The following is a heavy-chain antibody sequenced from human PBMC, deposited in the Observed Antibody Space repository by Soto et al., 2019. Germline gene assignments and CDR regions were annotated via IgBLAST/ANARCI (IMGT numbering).Heavy chain of an antibody. D-gene: IGHD3-16*01. J-gene: IGHJ4*02. CDR1: GFTFSSYW. CDR3: ARDYASLDY. V-gene: IGHV3-74*01. CDR2: IRGDESSI. Sequence: PGGSLRLSCAASGFTFSSYWMHWVRQAPGKGLVWVSRIRGDESSITYADSVKSRFTISRDNAKNTLYLQMNSLRVEDTAVYYCARDYASLDYWGQGTLVTVSS.